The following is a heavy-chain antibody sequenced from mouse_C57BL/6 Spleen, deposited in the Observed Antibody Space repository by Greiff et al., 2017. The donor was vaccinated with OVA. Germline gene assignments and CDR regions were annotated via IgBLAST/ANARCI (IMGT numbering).Heavy chain of an antibody. CDR1: GYTFTSYW. CDR3: ASTTVVATDPYAMDY. CDR2: IYPGSGST. Sequence: QVQLQQPGAELVKPGASVKMSCKASGYTFTSYWITWVKQRPGQGLEWIGDIYPGSGSTNYNEKFKSKATLTVDTSSSTAYMQLSSLTSEDSAVYYCASTTVVATDPYAMDYWGQGTSVTVSS. V-gene: IGHV1-55*01. J-gene: IGHJ4*01. D-gene: IGHD1-1*01.